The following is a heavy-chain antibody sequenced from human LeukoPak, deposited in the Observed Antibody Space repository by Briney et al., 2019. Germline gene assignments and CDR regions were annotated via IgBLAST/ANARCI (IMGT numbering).Heavy chain of an antibody. CDR3: ARDSLTGDSSYWYFDL. CDR1: GYTFTSYY. J-gene: IGHJ2*01. CDR2: INPSGGST. V-gene: IGHV1-46*01. D-gene: IGHD7-27*01. Sequence: ASVKVSCKASGYTFTSYYMHWVRQAPGQGLEWMGIINPSGGSTSYAQKFQGRVTITADKSTSTAYMELSSLRSEDTAVYYCARDSLTGDSSYWYFDLWGRGTLVTVSS.